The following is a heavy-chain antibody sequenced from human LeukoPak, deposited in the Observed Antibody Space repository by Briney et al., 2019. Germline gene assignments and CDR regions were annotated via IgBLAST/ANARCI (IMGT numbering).Heavy chain of an antibody. D-gene: IGHD3-10*01. Sequence: PGGSLRLSCAASGFTVNINYMSWVRQAPGKGLEWVSVIYSGGSTDYADSVKGRFSISRDNSKNTLYLQMSSLRVEDTAVDYGARAGGGAWPPPFLASWAQGPLVPVP. CDR2: IYSGGST. CDR3: ARAGGGAWPPPFLAS. J-gene: IGHJ5*02. CDR1: GFTVNINY. V-gene: IGHV3-53*01.